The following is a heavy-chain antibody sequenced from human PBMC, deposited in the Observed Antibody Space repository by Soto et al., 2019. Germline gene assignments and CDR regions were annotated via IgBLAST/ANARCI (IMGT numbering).Heavy chain of an antibody. D-gene: IGHD5-12*01. V-gene: IGHV4-30-4*01. CDR2: IYYSGRT. J-gene: IGHJ6*02. CDR3: ARDRVATTLYYYYYGMDV. Sequence: SETLSLTCTVSGGSISSGDYYWSWIRQPPGKGLEWIGYIYYSGRTYYNPSLKSRVTISVDTSKNQFSLKLSSVTAAETAVYYCARDRVATTLYYYYYGMDVWRQATPVTVSS. CDR1: GGSISSGDYY.